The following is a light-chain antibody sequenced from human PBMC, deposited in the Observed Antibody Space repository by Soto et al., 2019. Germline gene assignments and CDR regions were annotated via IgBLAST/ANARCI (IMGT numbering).Light chain of an antibody. CDR2: AAS. J-gene: IGKJ1*01. V-gene: IGKV1D-8*03. CDR3: QHYNSYSEA. CDR1: QGISSY. Sequence: VILITYSPSLLSASTSDRVTISCWMSQGISSYLAWYQQKPGKAPELLIYAASTLQSGVPSRFSGSGSGTEFTLTISSLQPDDFATYYCQHYNSYSEAFGQGTKVDI.